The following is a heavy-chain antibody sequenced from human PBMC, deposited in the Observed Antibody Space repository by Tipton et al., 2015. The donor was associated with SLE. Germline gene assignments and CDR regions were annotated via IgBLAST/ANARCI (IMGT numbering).Heavy chain of an antibody. CDR3: ARVLGAAGLDY. CDR1: GDSVSNDLVA. D-gene: IGHD6-13*01. Sequence: PGLVKPSQTLSLTCVISGDSVSNDLVAWNWIRKSPSGGLEWLGRTYFRSEWSFDYAASLQGRLSINPDTSKNQFSLQLRSVTPEDTGIYYCARVLGAAGLDYWGQGTLVTVSS. J-gene: IGHJ4*02. V-gene: IGHV6-1*01. CDR2: TYFRSEWSF.